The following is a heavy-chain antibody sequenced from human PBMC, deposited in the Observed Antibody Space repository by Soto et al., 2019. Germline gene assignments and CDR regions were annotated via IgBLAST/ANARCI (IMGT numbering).Heavy chain of an antibody. CDR3: ARRSGGYYYPKANYYYYGMDV. D-gene: IGHD3-10*01. CDR1: GYSFTSYW. J-gene: IGHJ6*02. Sequence: PGESLKISCKGSGYSFTSYWIGWVRQMPGKGLEWMGIIYPGDSDTRYSPSFQGQVTISADKSISTAYLQWSSLKASDTAMYYCARRSGGYYYPKANYYYYGMDVWGQGTTVTVSS. V-gene: IGHV5-51*01. CDR2: IYPGDSDT.